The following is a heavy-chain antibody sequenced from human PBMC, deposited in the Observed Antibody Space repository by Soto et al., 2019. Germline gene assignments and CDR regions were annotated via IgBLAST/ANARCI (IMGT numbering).Heavy chain of an antibody. CDR3: ARGRHSSSWAEYYYYYYGMDV. D-gene: IGHD6-13*01. V-gene: IGHV4-34*01. J-gene: IGHJ6*02. Sequence: PSETLSLTCAVYGGSFSGYYWSWIRQPPGKGLEWIGEINHSGITNYNPSLKSRVTISVDTSKNQFSLKLSSVTAADTAVYYCARGRHSSSWAEYYYYYYGMDVWGEGTTVTV. CDR2: INHSGIT. CDR1: GGSFSGYY.